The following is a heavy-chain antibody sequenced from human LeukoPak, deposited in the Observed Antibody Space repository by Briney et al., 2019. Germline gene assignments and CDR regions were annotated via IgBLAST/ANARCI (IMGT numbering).Heavy chain of an antibody. CDR2: IRYDGSNK. J-gene: IGHJ3*02. CDR1: GFTFSSYG. D-gene: IGHD3-22*01. CDR3: AKDADYYDSSGSPYDAFDI. Sequence: PGGSLRLSCAASGFTFSSYGMHWVRQAPGKGLEWVAFIRYDGSNKYYADSVKGRFTISRDNSKNTLYLQMNSLRAEDTAVYYCAKDADYYDSSGSPYDAFDIWGQGTMVTVSS. V-gene: IGHV3-30*02.